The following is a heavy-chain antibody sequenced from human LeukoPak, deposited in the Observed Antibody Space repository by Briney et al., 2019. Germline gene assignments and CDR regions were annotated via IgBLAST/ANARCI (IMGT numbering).Heavy chain of an antibody. CDR3: ARSYGGNWKSYYYYMDV. CDR2: VYPRGQT. D-gene: IGHD4-23*01. V-gene: IGHV3-66*01. Sequence: GGSLRLSCSVSGFTVSGDYVSWVRQAPRKGLEWVSVVYPRGQTYYADSVKGRFTLSRDTSNNTLHLQMNSLRVEDTAVYYCARSYGGNWKSYYYYMDVWGKGTTVTVSS. J-gene: IGHJ6*03. CDR1: GFTVSGDY.